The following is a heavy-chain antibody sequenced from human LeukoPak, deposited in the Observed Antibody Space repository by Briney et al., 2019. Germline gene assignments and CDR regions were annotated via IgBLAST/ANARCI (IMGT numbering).Heavy chain of an antibody. V-gene: IGHV3-23*01. D-gene: IGHD3-16*02. CDR1: GFTFSSYS. CDR2: ISGSGGST. CDR3: AKPPRGELSFTFDF. J-gene: IGHJ4*02. Sequence: PGGSLRLSCAASGFTFSSYSMNWVRQAPGKGLEWVSAISGSGGSTYYADSVKGRFTISRDNSKNTLYLQMNSLRAEDTAVYYCAKPPRGELSFTFDFGGQGTLVTVSS.